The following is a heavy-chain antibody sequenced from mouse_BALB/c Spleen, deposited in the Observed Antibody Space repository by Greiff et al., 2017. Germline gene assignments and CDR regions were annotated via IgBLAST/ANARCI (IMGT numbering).Heavy chain of an antibody. CDR3: ARLGIYYDYYYAMDY. Sequence: EVKLQESGGDLVKPGGSLKLSCAASGFTFSSYGMSWVRQTPDKRLEWVATISSGGSYTYYPDSVKGRFTISRDNAKNTLYLQMSSLKSEDTAMYYCARLGIYYDYYYAMDYWGQGTSVTVSS. V-gene: IGHV5-6*01. CDR1: GFTFSSYG. CDR2: ISSGGSYT. D-gene: IGHD2-4*01. J-gene: IGHJ4*01.